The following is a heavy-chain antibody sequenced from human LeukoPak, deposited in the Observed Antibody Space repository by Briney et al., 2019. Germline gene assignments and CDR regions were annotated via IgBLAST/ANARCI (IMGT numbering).Heavy chain of an antibody. D-gene: IGHD1-26*01. V-gene: IGHV4-59*01. CDR3: ARVYRQLYHYGMDV. CDR1: GGSISSYY. J-gene: IGHJ6*02. Sequence: SETLSLTCTVSGGSISSYYWSWIRQPPGKGLEWIGYIYYSGSTNYNPSLKSRVTISVDTSKNQFSLKLSSVTAADTAVYYCARVYRQLYHYGMDVWGQGTTVTVSS. CDR2: IYYSGST.